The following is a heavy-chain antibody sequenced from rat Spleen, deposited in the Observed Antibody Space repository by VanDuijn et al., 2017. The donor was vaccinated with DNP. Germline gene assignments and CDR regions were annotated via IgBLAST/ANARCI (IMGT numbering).Heavy chain of an antibody. CDR1: GFSLTSYN. CDR3: TRGHSYYSSYIYDY. Sequence: QVQLKESGPGLVQPSQTLSLTCTVSGFSLTSYNVHWVRQPPGKGLEWMGRMRYNGDISYNSALKSRLSISRDTSKNQVFLKMNSLQTDDTGTYYCTRGHSYYSSYIYDYWGQGVMVTVSS. V-gene: IGHV2-63*01. D-gene: IGHD1-2*01. J-gene: IGHJ2*01. CDR2: MRYNGDI.